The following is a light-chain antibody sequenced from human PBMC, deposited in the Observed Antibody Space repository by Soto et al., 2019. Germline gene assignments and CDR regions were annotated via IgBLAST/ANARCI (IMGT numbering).Light chain of an antibody. CDR1: QSVSSN. V-gene: IGKV3-15*01. Sequence: AIMPSPATLSVSQGERATLSCRASQSVSSNLAWYQQKHGQAPRILIYGESTRATGIPARFSGSGSVTEFTLTISSLKPDDFETYYCKQYNSYSTCGNGHKVELK. CDR2: GES. CDR3: KQYNSYST. J-gene: IGKJ1*01.